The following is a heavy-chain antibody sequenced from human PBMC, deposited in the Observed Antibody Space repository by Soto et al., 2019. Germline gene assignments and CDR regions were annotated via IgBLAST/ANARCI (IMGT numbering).Heavy chain of an antibody. Sequence: SETLSLTCTVSGGSISSYYWSWIRQPPGKGLEWIGYIYYSGSTNYNPSLKSRVTISVDTSKNQFSLKLSSVTAADTAVYYCARVFRTGIDYWGQGTLVTVSS. CDR1: GGSISSYY. D-gene: IGHD3-9*01. V-gene: IGHV4-59*01. J-gene: IGHJ4*02. CDR3: ARVFRTGIDY. CDR2: IYYSGST.